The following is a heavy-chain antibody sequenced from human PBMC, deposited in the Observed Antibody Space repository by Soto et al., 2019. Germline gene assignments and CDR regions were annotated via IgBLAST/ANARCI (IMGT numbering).Heavy chain of an antibody. D-gene: IGHD3-3*01. CDR1: GFTFSSYG. V-gene: IGHV3-33*01. J-gene: IGHJ6*02. CDR2: IWYDGSNK. CDR3: ARLSDFWSGRRYGMDV. Sequence: GGSLRLSCAASGFTFSSYGMHWVRQAPGKGLEWVAVIWYDGSNKYYADSVKGRFTISRDNSKNTLYLQMNSLRAEDTAVYYCARLSDFWSGRRYGMDVWGQGTTVTV.